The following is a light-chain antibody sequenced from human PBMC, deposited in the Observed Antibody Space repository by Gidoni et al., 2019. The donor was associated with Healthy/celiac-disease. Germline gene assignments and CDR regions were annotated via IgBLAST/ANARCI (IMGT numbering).Light chain of an antibody. CDR2: DAS. V-gene: IGKV3-11*01. J-gene: IGKJ5*01. Sequence: EIVLTQSPATLSLSPGERATLSCRASQSVSSYLAWYQQKPGQAPRLLIYDASNRATGSPARFSGSGSGTDFTLTISSLEPEDFAVYYCQQRSNWPPGVTFGQXTRLEIK. CDR1: QSVSSY. CDR3: QQRSNWPPGVT.